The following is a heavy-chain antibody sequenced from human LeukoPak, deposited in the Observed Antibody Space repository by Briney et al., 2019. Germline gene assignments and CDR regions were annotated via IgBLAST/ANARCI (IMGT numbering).Heavy chain of an antibody. Sequence: ASVKVSCKASGYTFTSYAMNWVRQAPGQGLEWMGWINTNTGNPTYAQGFTGRFVFSLDTSVSTAYLQISSLKAEDTAVYYCAREGGLWFGESESYYYYYYGMDVWGQGTTVTVSS. CDR3: AREGGLWFGESESYYYYYYGMDV. J-gene: IGHJ6*02. CDR2: INTNTGNP. CDR1: GYTFTSYA. V-gene: IGHV7-4-1*02. D-gene: IGHD3-10*01.